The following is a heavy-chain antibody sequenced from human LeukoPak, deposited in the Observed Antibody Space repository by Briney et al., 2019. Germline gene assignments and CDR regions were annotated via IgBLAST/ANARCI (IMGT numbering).Heavy chain of an antibody. CDR3: ARGYGSGSDTPPFDY. CDR2: ISYDGNNQ. D-gene: IGHD3-10*01. V-gene: IGHV3-30*04. CDR1: GFSFSSFA. J-gene: IGHJ4*02. Sequence: GGSLRLSCAASGFSFSSFAMHWVRQAPGKGLEWVTLISYDGNNQYYADSVKGRFTISRDDSKNTLYLQMNNLRAEDTAVYYCARGYGSGSDTPPFDYWGQGTLVIVSS.